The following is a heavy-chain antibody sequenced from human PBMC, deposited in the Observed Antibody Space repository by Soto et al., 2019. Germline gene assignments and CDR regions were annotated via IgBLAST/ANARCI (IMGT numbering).Heavy chain of an antibody. V-gene: IGHV3-48*01. Sequence: GGSLRLSCAASGFTFSSYSMNWVRQAPGKGLEWVSYISSSSSTIYYADSVKGRFTISRDNAKNSLYLQMNSLRAEDTAVYYCARISAIVVVPAASDYWGQGTLVTVSS. CDR2: ISSSSSTI. CDR3: ARISAIVVVPAASDY. D-gene: IGHD2-2*01. J-gene: IGHJ4*02. CDR1: GFTFSSYS.